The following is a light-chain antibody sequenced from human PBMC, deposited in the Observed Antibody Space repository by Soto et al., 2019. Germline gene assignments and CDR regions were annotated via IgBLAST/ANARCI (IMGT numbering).Light chain of an antibody. Sequence: DIQMTQSRSSVSASVGDRVTMTCRTSQTIRSSLNWYQQKPGKAPKLLIYAISNLQSGVPSRFSGSGSGTDFTLTISSLQPEDFATYHCQQSDSTPWTFGQGTKVDIK. CDR2: AIS. V-gene: IGKV1-39*01. J-gene: IGKJ1*01. CDR1: QTIRSS. CDR3: QQSDSTPWT.